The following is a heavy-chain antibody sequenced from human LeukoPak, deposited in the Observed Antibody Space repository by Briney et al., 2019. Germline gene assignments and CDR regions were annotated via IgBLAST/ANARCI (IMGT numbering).Heavy chain of an antibody. V-gene: IGHV7-4-1*02. J-gene: IGHJ4*02. Sequence: ASVKVSCKASGYSFTTYAMNWVRQAPGQGLEWMGWINTNTGNPTYAQGFTRRFVFSLDTSVSTAYLQISSLKTEDTAVYYCARRQYDILTAVEEWGQGTLVTVSS. CDR3: ARRQYDILTAVEE. CDR1: GYSFTTYA. CDR2: INTNTGNP. D-gene: IGHD3-9*01.